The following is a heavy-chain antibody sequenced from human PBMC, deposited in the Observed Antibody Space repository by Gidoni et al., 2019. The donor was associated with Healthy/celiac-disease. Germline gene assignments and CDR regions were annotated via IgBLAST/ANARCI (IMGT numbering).Heavy chain of an antibody. J-gene: IGHJ5*02. CDR2: ISGSGGST. D-gene: IGHD3-3*01. Sequence: EVQLLESGGGLVQPGGSLRLSCAASGFTFSSYAMSWVRQAPGKGLEWVSAISGSGGSTYYADSVKGRFTISRDNSKNTLYLQMNSLRAEDTAVYYCAKEERFWSGYPEDNWFDPWGQGTLVTVSS. CDR3: AKEERFWSGYPEDNWFDP. V-gene: IGHV3-23*01. CDR1: GFTFSSYA.